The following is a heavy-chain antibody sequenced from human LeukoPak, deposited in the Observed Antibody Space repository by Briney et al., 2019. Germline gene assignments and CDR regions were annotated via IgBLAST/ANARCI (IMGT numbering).Heavy chain of an antibody. CDR3: ARAVAGKLDY. V-gene: IGHV6-1*01. CDR1: GDSVSSNSIG. D-gene: IGHD6-19*01. Sequence: SQTLSLTCAISGDSVSSNSIGWTWIRQSPSRGLEWLGRIYYRSKWYNDYAVSVKSRITINPDTSKNQVSLQLNSVTPEDTAVYYCARAVAGKLDYWGQGTLVTVSS. J-gene: IGHJ4*02. CDR2: IYYRSKWYN.